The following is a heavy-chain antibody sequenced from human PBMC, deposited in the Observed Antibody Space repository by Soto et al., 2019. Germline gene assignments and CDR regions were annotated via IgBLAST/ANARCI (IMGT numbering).Heavy chain of an antibody. V-gene: IGHV3-7*01. D-gene: IGHD2-15*01. CDR2: IKQDGSEK. Sequence: GGSLRLSCAASGFTFSSYWMSWVRQAPGKGLEWVANIKQDGSEKYYVDSVKGRFTISRDNAKNSLYLQMNSLRAEDTAVYYCATGGNRGTTDTGPYYYYYYGMDVWGQGTTVTVSS. CDR3: ATGGNRGTTDTGPYYYYYYGMDV. CDR1: GFTFSSYW. J-gene: IGHJ6*02.